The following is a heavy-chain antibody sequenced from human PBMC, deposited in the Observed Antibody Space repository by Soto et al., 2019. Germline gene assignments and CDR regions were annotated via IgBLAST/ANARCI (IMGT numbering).Heavy chain of an antibody. V-gene: IGHV3-53*04. CDR1: GFTVSSNY. CDR3: ARDLNGAYDAFDI. CDR2: IYSGGST. Sequence: EVQLVESGGGLVQPGGSLRLSCAASGFTVSSNYMNWVRQAPGKGLEWVSVIYSGGSTYYADSVKGRFTISRHNSKNTLYLQMNSLRAEDTAVYYCARDLNGAYDAFDIWGQGTMVTVSS. D-gene: IGHD4-17*01. J-gene: IGHJ3*02.